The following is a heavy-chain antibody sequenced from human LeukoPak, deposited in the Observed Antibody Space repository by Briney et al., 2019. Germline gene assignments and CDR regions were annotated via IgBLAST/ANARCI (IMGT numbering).Heavy chain of an antibody. J-gene: IGHJ4*02. CDR3: ANGFTYYDFWSGFDY. CDR2: ISGSGGST. CDR1: GFTFSSYA. D-gene: IGHD3-3*01. V-gene: IGHV3-23*01. Sequence: GGSLRLSCAASGFTFSSYAMSWVRQAPGKGLEWVSAISGSGGSTYYADSVKGRFTISRDNSKNTLYLQMNSLRAEDTAVYYCANGFTYYDFWSGFDYWGQGTLVNVSA.